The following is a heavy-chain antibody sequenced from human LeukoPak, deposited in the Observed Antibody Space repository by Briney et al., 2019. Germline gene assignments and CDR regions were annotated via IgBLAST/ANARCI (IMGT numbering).Heavy chain of an antibody. CDR3: AKAGSGAQLPYYFDY. CDR1: GFTFSSYA. J-gene: IGHJ4*02. CDR2: ISGSGGST. Sequence: GGSLRLSCAASGFTFSSYAMSWVRQAPGKGLEWVSAISGSGGSTYYADSVKGRFTISRDNSKNTLYLQMNSLRAEDTAVYYCAKAGSGAQLPYYFDYWGQGTLVTVSS. V-gene: IGHV3-23*01. D-gene: IGHD1-26*01.